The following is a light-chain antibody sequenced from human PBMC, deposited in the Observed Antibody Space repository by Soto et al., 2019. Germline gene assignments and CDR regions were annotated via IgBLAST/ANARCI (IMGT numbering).Light chain of an antibody. J-gene: IGLJ2*01. V-gene: IGLV2-23*03. CDR3: CSYAGSSTFEV. CDR1: SSDVGSYNL. Sequence: QSALTQPASVSGSPGQSITLSCTGTSSDVGSYNLVSWYQQHPGKAPKLMIYEGSKRPSGVYNRFSGSKSGNTASLTISGLQAEDEADYYCCSYAGSSTFEVFGGGTKLTVL. CDR2: EGS.